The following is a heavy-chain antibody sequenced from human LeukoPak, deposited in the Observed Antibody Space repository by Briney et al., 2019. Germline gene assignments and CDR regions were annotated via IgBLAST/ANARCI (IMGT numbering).Heavy chain of an antibody. V-gene: IGHV3-23*01. Sequence: GGSLRLSCAASGFTFSSYAMSWVRQAPGEGLEWVSAISGSGGSTYYADTVKGRFTISRDNSKNTLYLQMNSLRAEDTAVYYCAKVPDPMTTVTHWFDPWGQGTLVTVSS. CDR3: AKVPDPMTTVTHWFDP. CDR2: ISGSGGST. CDR1: GFTFSSYA. D-gene: IGHD4-17*01. J-gene: IGHJ5*02.